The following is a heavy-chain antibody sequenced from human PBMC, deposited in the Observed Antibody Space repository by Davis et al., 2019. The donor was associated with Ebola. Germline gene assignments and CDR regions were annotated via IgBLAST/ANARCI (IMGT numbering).Heavy chain of an antibody. CDR2: IYSGGST. Sequence: GESLKISCVVSGFTVSSNYMSWVRQAPGKGLEWVSVIYSGGSTYYADSVKGRFTISRDTSKNTVYLQMNSLRADDTAVYYCARDRTYYYYGMDVWCKGTTVTVSS. V-gene: IGHV3-53*01. J-gene: IGHJ6*04. D-gene: IGHD3-10*01. CDR3: ARDRTYYYYGMDV. CDR1: GFTVSSNY.